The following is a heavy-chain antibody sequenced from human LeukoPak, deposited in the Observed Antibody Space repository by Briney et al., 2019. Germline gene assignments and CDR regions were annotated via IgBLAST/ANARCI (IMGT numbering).Heavy chain of an antibody. CDR2: TYYRSKWYY. J-gene: IGHJ6*02. CDR3: SLARSEYHYGMDV. CDR1: GDSVSSISVA. Sequence: SQTLSLTCAISGDSVSSISVAWNWIRQSPSRGLEWLGRTYYRSKWYYEYAVSVKSRINISPDTFKNQFSLQLTSVTPEATAVYYCSLARSEYHYGMDVWGQGTTVTVSS. V-gene: IGHV6-1*01.